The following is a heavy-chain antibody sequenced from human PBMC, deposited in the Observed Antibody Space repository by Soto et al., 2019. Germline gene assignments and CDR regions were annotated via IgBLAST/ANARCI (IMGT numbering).Heavy chain of an antibody. J-gene: IGHJ3*02. D-gene: IGHD3-22*01. CDR2: INPSGGST. CDR1: GYTFTSYY. Sequence: VASVKVSCKASGYTFTSYYMHWVRQAPGQGLEWMGIINPSGGSTSYAQKFQGRVTMTRDTSTSTVYMELSSLRSEDTAVYYCARDWVYDSSGYSHNDAFDIWGQGTMVTVSS. V-gene: IGHV1-46*03. CDR3: ARDWVYDSSGYSHNDAFDI.